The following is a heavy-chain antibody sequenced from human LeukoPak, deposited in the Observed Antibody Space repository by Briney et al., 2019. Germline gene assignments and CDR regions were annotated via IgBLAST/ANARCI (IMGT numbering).Heavy chain of an antibody. J-gene: IGHJ4*02. V-gene: IGHV3-21*06. Sequence: GESLRLACALSGFTFSSHSMKWVRQAHGKGMEWVSSISSSSSYIYYADSVKGRFTISRDNAKNSLYLQMNSLSSEDTAVYYCAREEVGLDYWGQGTQVTVCS. CDR3: AREEVGLDY. CDR1: GFTFSSHS. CDR2: ISSSSSYI.